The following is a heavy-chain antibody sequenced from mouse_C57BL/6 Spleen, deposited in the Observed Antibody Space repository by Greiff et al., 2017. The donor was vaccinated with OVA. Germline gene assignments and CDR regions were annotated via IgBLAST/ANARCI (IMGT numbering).Heavy chain of an antibody. D-gene: IGHD1-1*01. J-gene: IGHJ1*03. CDR2: IYPGGGYT. Sequence: QVQLQQSGAELVRPGTSVKMSCKASGYTFTNYWIGWAKQRPGHGLEWIGDIYPGGGYTNYNEKFKGKATLTADKSSSTAYMQFSSLTSEDSAIYYCARVIYCYGSREGYFDVGGTGTTVTVSS. CDR1: GYTFTNYW. V-gene: IGHV1-63*01. CDR3: ARVIYCYGSREGYFDV.